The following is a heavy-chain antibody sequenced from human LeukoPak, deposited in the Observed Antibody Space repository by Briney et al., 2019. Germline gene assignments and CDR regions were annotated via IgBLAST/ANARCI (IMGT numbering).Heavy chain of an antibody. V-gene: IGHV3-30*18. Sequence: PGGSLRLSCAASGXTFNNYVMHWVRQGPGKGLEWVAVISYDGSDKYYADSMKGRFTISRDNSKNTLYLQMNSLRAEDTAVYYCAKDLVGTSVTTWVYWGQGTLVTVSS. D-gene: IGHD4-17*01. CDR1: GXTFNNYV. J-gene: IGHJ4*02. CDR2: ISYDGSDK. CDR3: AKDLVGTSVTTWVY.